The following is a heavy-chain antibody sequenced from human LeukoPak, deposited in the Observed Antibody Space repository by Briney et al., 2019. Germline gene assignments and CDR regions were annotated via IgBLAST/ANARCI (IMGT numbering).Heavy chain of an antibody. CDR3: ARGYCSGDSCYFDY. Sequence: GGSLRLSCAASGFTFSNYEMNWVRQAPGKGLEWVSYISSSGSTTYYADSVKGRFTISRDNAKNSLYLQMNSLRAEDTAVYYCARGYCSGDSCYFDYWGQGTLVTVSS. V-gene: IGHV3-48*03. J-gene: IGHJ4*02. D-gene: IGHD2-15*01. CDR1: GFTFSNYE. CDR2: ISSSGSTT.